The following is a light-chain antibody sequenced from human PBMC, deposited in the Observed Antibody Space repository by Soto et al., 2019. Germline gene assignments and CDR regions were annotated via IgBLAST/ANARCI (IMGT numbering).Light chain of an antibody. CDR3: HSYTHSLWT. Sequence: DIEMVQSPSALSVSVGDTVTITCRASQKSSPWLAWYQQKPGQAPKLLMYDVSSLKRGVPSRFSGSGSGTEFTLTISSLQTHDFAMDYCHSYTHSLWTFGQGTQV. CDR2: DVS. CDR1: QKSSPW. V-gene: IGKV1-5*01. J-gene: IGKJ1*01.